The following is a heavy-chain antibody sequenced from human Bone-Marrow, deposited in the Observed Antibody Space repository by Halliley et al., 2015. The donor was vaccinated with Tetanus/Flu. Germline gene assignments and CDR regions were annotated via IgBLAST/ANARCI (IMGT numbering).Heavy chain of an antibody. J-gene: IGHJ4*02. CDR2: IFSGGVT. Sequence: ELVLAIFSGGVTSYANSVEGRFTISKDNSKNTLFLQMNSLRSEDTAVYYCARDWGYGDSGYRYLGQGTLLTVSS. D-gene: IGHD3-22*01. CDR3: ARDWGYGDSGYRY. V-gene: IGHV3-53*01.